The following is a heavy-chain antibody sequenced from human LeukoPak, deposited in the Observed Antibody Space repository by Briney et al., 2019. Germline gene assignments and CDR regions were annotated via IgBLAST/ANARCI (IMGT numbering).Heavy chain of an antibody. V-gene: IGHV3-11*05. CDR3: ARDQFYDYVWGSYRKGGFQH. CDR1: GFTFSDYY. CDR2: ISSSSSYT. J-gene: IGHJ1*01. Sequence: AGGSLRLSCAASGFTFSDYYMSWIRQAPGKGLEWVSYISSSSSYTNYADSVKDRFTISRDNAKNSLYLQMNSLRAEDTAVYYRARDQFYDYVWGSYRKGGFQHWGQGTLVTVSS. D-gene: IGHD3-16*02.